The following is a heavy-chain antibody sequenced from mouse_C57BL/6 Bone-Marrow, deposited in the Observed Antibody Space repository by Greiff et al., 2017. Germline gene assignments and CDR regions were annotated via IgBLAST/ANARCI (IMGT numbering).Heavy chain of an antibody. Sequence: EVQLQESGPGLVKPSQSLSLTCSVTGYSITSGYYWNWIRQFPGNKLEWMGYISYDGSNNYNPSLQNRISITRDTSKNQFFLKLNSVTTEDTATYYCARNYDGYSYYFDYWGQGTTLTVSS. CDR3: ARNYDGYSYYFDY. V-gene: IGHV3-6*01. D-gene: IGHD2-3*01. CDR1: GYSITSGYY. CDR2: ISYDGSN. J-gene: IGHJ2*01.